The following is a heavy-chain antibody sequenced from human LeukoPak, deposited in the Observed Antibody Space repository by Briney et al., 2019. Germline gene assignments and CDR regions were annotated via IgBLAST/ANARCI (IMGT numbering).Heavy chain of an antibody. Sequence: SETLSLTCAVYGGSFSGYYWSWIRQPPGKGLEWIGEINHSGSTNYNPSLESRVTISVDTSKNQFSLKLSSVTAADTAVYYCARGGSYYYGSGSLLVARYFDYWGQGTLVTVSS. CDR3: ARGGSYYYGSGSLLVARYFDY. CDR1: GGSFSGYY. V-gene: IGHV4-34*01. D-gene: IGHD3-10*01. CDR2: INHSGST. J-gene: IGHJ4*02.